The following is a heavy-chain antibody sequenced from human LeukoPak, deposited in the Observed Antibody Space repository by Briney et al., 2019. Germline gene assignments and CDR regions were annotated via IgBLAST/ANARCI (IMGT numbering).Heavy chain of an antibody. CDR1: GYAFTSYD. CDR2: MNPNSGNT. V-gene: IGHV1-8*01. Sequence: ASVKVSCKASGYAFTSYDINRVRQATGQGLEWMGWMNPNSGNTGYAQKFQGRVTMTRNTSISTAYMELSSLRSEDTAVYYCARVGTMVRGVINYWGQRTLVTVSS. J-gene: IGHJ4*02. D-gene: IGHD3-10*01. CDR3: ARVGTMVRGVINY.